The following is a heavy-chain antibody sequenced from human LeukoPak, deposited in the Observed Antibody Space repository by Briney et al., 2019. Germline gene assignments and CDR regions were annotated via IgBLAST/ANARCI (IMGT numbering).Heavy chain of an antibody. J-gene: IGHJ6*03. V-gene: IGHV4-59*01. CDR1: GASISGYL. D-gene: IGHD4-17*01. CDR2: VYDNGDT. CDR3: ARLSDYDVDTSHYMDV. Sequence: SETLSLTCTVSGASISGYLWTWIRQPPGKGLEWIGYVYDNGDTTYHPSFTGRVSISVDVSKNQFSLKLTSVIAADTADYFCARLSDYDVDTSHYMDVWGKGTKVTVSS.